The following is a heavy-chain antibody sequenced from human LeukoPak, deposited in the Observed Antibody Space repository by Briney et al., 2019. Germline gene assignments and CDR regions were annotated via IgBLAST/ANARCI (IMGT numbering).Heavy chain of an antibody. CDR1: GYTFTSYG. D-gene: IGHD3-22*01. J-gene: IGHJ4*02. CDR3: ARGSKYYYDSSGYYYGEY. CDR2: ISAYNGNT. V-gene: IGHV1-18*01. Sequence: ASVKVSCKASGYTFTSYGISWVRQAPGQELEWMGWISAYNGNTNYAQKLQGRVTMTTDTSTSTAYMELRSLRSDDTAVYYCARGSKYYYDSSGYYYGEYWGQGTLVTVSS.